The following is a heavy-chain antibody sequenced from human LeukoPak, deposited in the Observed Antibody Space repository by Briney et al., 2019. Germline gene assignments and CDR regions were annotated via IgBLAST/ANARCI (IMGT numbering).Heavy chain of an antibody. CDR1: GFTFSSYS. V-gene: IGHV3-21*01. Sequence: NPGGSLRLSCAASGFTFSSYSMNWVRQAPGKGLEWVSSISTGSSYIYYEDSVKGRFTISRDNAKKSLYLQMNSLRAEDTAVYYCARVSRGKWELLGAHDYWGQGTLVTVSS. J-gene: IGHJ4*02. CDR2: ISTGSSYI. D-gene: IGHD1-26*01. CDR3: ARVSRGKWELLGAHDY.